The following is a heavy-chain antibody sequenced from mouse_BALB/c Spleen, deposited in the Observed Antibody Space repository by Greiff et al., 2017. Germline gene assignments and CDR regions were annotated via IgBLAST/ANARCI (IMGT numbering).Heavy chain of an antibody. Sequence: LQQPGSELVRPGASVKLSCKASGYTFTSYWMHWVKQRHGQGLEWIGNIYPGSGSTNYDEKFKSKGTLTVDTSSSTAYMHLSSLTSEDSAVYYCTRGNYYGSTYPFDYWGQGTTLTVSS. CDR1: GYTFTSYW. CDR3: TRGNYYGSTYPFDY. J-gene: IGHJ2*01. CDR2: IYPGSGST. D-gene: IGHD1-1*01. V-gene: IGHV1S22*01.